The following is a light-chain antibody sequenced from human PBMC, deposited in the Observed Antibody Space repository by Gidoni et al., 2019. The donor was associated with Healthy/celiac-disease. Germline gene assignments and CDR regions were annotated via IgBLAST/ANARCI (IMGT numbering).Light chain of an antibody. V-gene: IGLV3-25*03. CDR1: ALPKQY. CDR3: QSADSSGTYNWV. J-gene: IGLJ3*02. CDR2: KDS. Sequence: SYELTQPPSVSVSPGQTARITCSGDALPKQYAYWYQQKPGQAPVLVIYKDSEKPSGIPEQFSGSSSGTTVTLTISGVQAEDEADYYCQSADSSGTYNWVFGGGTKLTVL.